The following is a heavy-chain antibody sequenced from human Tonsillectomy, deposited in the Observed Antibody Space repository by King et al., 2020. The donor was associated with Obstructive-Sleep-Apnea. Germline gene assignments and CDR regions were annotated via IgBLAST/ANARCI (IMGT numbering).Heavy chain of an antibody. CDR3: ARIGVEYEILTGHNRPRDWFDP. V-gene: IGHV4-59*01. J-gene: IGHJ5*02. CDR1: GGTISSYY. CDR2: IYYSGNT. D-gene: IGHD3-9*01. Sequence: VQLQESGPGLVKPSETLSLTCTVSGGTISSYYWSWIRQPPGKGLEWIGHIYYSGNTKYNPSLKSRVTISADTSKNQFSLNLSSVTAADTAVYYCARIGVEYEILTGHNRPRDWFDPWGQGFLVTVSS.